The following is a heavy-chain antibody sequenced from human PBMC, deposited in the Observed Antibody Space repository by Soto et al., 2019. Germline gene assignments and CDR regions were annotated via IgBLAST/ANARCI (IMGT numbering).Heavy chain of an antibody. D-gene: IGHD7-27*01. CDR2: INPSGGNT. Sequence: ASVKVSCKASGYTFTSYYLHWVRQAPGQGLEWMGIINPSGGNTSYAQKFQGRVTMTRDTSTSTVYMDLSSLRSEDTAVYYCARGLGYYGMDVWGKGTTVTVSS. V-gene: IGHV1-46*01. CDR1: GYTFTSYY. CDR3: ARGLGYYGMDV. J-gene: IGHJ6*04.